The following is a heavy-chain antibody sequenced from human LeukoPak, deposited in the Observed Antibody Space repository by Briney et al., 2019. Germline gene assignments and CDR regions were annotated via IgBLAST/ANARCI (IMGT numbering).Heavy chain of an antibody. Sequence: SVKVSCKAPGGTFSSYAIGWVRQAPGQGLEWMGGIIPIFGTANYAQKFQGRVTITTDESTSTAYMELSSLRSEDTAVYYCANLKAGGWSAFDYWGQGTLVTVSS. CDR3: ANLKAGGWSAFDY. J-gene: IGHJ4*02. CDR2: IIPIFGTA. V-gene: IGHV1-69*05. D-gene: IGHD6-19*01. CDR1: GGTFSSYA.